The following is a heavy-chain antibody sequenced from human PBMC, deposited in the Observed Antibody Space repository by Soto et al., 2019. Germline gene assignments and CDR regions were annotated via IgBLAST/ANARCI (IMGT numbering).Heavy chain of an antibody. CDR3: VKGKESGYSGAFDS. CDR2: VSGSGSSP. D-gene: IGHD5-12*01. Sequence: EEQLLESGGGLVQPRGSLRLSCAATGFNFGSYAMGWVRQAPGKGLEWVSGVSGSGSSPYYADSVKGRLTISKDKSKNTLYLDLKNLRSEDTAVYFCVKGKESGYSGAFDSWGQGTMVTVSS. CDR1: GFNFGSYA. J-gene: IGHJ4*02. V-gene: IGHV3-23*01.